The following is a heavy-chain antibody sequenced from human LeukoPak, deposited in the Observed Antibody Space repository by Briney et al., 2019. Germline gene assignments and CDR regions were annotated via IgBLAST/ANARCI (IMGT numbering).Heavy chain of an antibody. CDR1: GFTVSTNY. J-gene: IGHJ4*02. CDR3: ARGSGSYYWFDY. CDR2: IYSGGST. Sequence: GGSLRLSCAASGFTVSTNYMSWVRQAPGKGLEWVSVIYSGGSTYYADSVKGRFTISRDISKNTLYLQMNSLRAEDTAVYYCARGSGSYYWFDYWGQGTLVTVSS. D-gene: IGHD1-26*01. V-gene: IGHV3-66*01.